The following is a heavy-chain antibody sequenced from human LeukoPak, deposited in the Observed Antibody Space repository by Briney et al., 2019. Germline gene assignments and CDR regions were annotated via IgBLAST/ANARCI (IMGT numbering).Heavy chain of an antibody. Sequence: PGGSLRVSRAHSGFSYRTDVRHGVCQAPGKGLEWLAVITYDGKVQHYTDSVKGQFTVSRDNSKKTVYLQMISLRPEDTAFYYCATEERVGVTYYLVAWGRGTLVTVSS. V-gene: IGHV3-30*04. CDR3: ATEERVGVTYYLVA. CDR2: ITYDGKVQ. D-gene: IGHD1-26*01. CDR1: GFSYRTDV. J-gene: IGHJ5*02.